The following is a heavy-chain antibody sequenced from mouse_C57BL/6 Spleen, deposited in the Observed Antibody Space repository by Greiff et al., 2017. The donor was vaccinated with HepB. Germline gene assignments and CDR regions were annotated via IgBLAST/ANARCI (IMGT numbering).Heavy chain of an antibody. CDR1: GYTFTSYW. Sequence: VQLQQPGAELVKPGASVKMSCKASGYTFTSYWITWVKQRPGQGLEWIGDIYPGSGSTNYNEKFKSKATLTVDTSSSTAYMQLSSLTSEDSAVYYCARPYGYDVYYAMDYWGQGTSVTVSS. V-gene: IGHV1-55*01. J-gene: IGHJ4*01. CDR2: IYPGSGST. D-gene: IGHD2-2*01. CDR3: ARPYGYDVYYAMDY.